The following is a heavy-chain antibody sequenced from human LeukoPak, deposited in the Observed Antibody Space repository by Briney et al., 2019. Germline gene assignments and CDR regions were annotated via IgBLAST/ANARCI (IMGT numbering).Heavy chain of an antibody. CDR2: IGNNGGGI. Sequence: GGSLRLSCAASGFTFSTYTMYWVRHPPGKRLEWVSIIGNNGGGIHYADSVRGRFTISRDNAKNALYLQMNSLRVEDTAVYYCAIDPNWGTHSWGQGVLVTVSS. J-gene: IGHJ4*02. V-gene: IGHV3-23*01. CDR1: GFTFSTYT. D-gene: IGHD7-27*01. CDR3: AIDPNWGTHS.